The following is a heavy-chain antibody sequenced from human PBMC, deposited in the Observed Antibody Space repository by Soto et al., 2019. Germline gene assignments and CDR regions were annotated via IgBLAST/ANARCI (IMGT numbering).Heavy chain of an antibody. Sequence: PSETLSLTCIVSGGSISSGGYYWSWIRQHPGKGLEWIGYIYYSGSTYYNPSLKSRVTISVDTSKNQFSLKLSSVTAADTAVYYCARGSSGYYPNFDYWGQGTLVTVSS. CDR1: GGSISSGGYY. J-gene: IGHJ4*02. D-gene: IGHD3-22*01. V-gene: IGHV4-31*03. CDR3: ARGSSGYYPNFDY. CDR2: IYYSGST.